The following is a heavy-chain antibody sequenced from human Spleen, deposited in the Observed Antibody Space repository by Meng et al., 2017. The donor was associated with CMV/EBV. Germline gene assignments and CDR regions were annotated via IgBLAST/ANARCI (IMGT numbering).Heavy chain of an antibody. CDR2: ISSSSTYI. D-gene: IGHD3-3*01. Sequence: GESLKISCAASGFIFSSYSMNWVRQAPGKGLEWVSSISSSSTYIYYADSVKGRFTISRDTAKNSLYLQMNSLRAEDTAVYYCARDSDDYDFWSAYYTDAFDFWGQGTMVTVSS. CDR1: GFIFSSYS. V-gene: IGHV3-21*01. J-gene: IGHJ3*01. CDR3: ARDSDDYDFWSAYYTDAFDF.